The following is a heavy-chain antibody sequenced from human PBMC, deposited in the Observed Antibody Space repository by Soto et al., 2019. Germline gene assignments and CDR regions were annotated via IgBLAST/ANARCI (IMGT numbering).Heavy chain of an antibody. Sequence: SETLSLTCTVSGGSISSSSYYWGWIRQPPGKGLEWIGSIYYSGSTYYNKSLKSRVTISVDTSKNQFSLKLSSVTAADTVVYYCARNYYGSGLNWFDPWGQGTLVTVSS. CDR1: GGSISSSSYY. V-gene: IGHV4-39*01. CDR2: IYYSGST. CDR3: ARNYYGSGLNWFDP. D-gene: IGHD3-10*01. J-gene: IGHJ5*02.